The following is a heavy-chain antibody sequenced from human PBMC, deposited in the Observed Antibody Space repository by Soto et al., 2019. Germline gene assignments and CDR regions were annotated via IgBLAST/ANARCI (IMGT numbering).Heavy chain of an antibody. CDR1: GYSVSSNSAA. D-gene: IGHD3-10*01. CDR2: TYYRSKWYN. V-gene: IGHV6-1*01. J-gene: IGHJ4*02. CDR3: AWGYRGGQQMNY. Sequence: SQTLFLTCAISGYSVSSNSAAWNWIRQSPSRGLEWLGRTYYRSKWYNDYAVSVKSRITINPDTPNNQFSLQLNSVTPGDAAGEYCAWGYRGGQQMNYWGQGTRHTVSP.